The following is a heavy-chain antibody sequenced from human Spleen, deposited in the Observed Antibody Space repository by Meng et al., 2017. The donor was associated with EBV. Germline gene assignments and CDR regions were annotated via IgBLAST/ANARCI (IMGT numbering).Heavy chain of an antibody. D-gene: IGHD3-22*01. Sequence: GQLQESGPGLVKPSEPLSITCTVSGGSVSSGSYYWSWIRQPPGKGLEWIGYIYYSGSTNYNPSLKSRVAISVDTSKNQFSLRLSSVTAADTAVYYCARVRLYYDSSGPIDYWGQGTLVTVSS. CDR2: IYYSGST. J-gene: IGHJ4*02. V-gene: IGHV4-61*01. CDR3: ARVRLYYDSSGPIDY. CDR1: GGSVSSGSYY.